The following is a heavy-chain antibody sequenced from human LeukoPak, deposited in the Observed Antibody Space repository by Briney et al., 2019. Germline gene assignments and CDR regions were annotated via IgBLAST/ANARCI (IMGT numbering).Heavy chain of an antibody. CDR1: GGSFSGYY. Sequence: PSETLSFTCAVSGGSFSGYYWSWIRQPPGKGLEWIGEINHSGSTNYNPSLKSRVTISVDTSKNQFSLKLSSVTAADTAVYYCARRSDSSGYYYDYWGQGTLVTVSS. CDR2: INHSGST. J-gene: IGHJ4*02. V-gene: IGHV4-34*01. CDR3: ARRSDSSGYYYDY. D-gene: IGHD3-22*01.